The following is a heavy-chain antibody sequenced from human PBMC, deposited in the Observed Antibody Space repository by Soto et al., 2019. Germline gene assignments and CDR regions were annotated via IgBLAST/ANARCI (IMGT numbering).Heavy chain of an antibody. CDR1: GGSISSGDYY. CDR3: AREFLIAAAGSMPEHIWFEP. D-gene: IGHD6-13*01. V-gene: IGHV4-30-4*01. Sequence: QVQLQESGPGLVKPSQTLSLTCTVSGGSISSGDYYWSWIRQPPGKGLEWIGYIYYSGSTYYNPSLKSRVTIAVDTSKNQFSLKLSSVTAADTAVYYCAREFLIAAAGSMPEHIWFEPWGQGTRVTVSS. CDR2: IYYSGST. J-gene: IGHJ5*02.